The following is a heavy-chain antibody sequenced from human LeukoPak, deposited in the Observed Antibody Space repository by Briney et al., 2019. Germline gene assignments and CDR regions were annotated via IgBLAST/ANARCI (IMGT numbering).Heavy chain of an antibody. CDR2: ITYRSDYI. CDR1: GLSLGTYN. CDR3: ASRDGDGY. D-gene: IGHD5-24*01. Sequence: GGSLTLSCAASGLSLGTYNMNWVRQAPGKGLEWVASITYRSDYIYYADSVKGRFTISRDNARNSLYLQMNSLRAEDTAVYYCASRDGDGYWGQGTLVTVSS. J-gene: IGHJ4*02. V-gene: IGHV3-21*04.